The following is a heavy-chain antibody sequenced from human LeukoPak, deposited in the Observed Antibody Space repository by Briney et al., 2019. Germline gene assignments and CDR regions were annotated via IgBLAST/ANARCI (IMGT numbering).Heavy chain of an antibody. Sequence: SETLSLTCTVSGGPISDYYLAWIRQPAGKALEWIGRINTSGTTRYNPSLQSRVTLSMDSSNSQFSLHLTSVTAADTAVYYCARGLSHVYDFNWFDPWGQGILVTVSS. J-gene: IGHJ5*02. D-gene: IGHD2/OR15-2a*01. CDR3: ARGLSHVYDFNWFDP. CDR2: INTSGTT. CDR1: GGPISDYY. V-gene: IGHV4-4*07.